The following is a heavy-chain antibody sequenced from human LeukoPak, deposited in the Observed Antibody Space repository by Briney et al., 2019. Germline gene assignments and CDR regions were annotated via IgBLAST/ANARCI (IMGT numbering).Heavy chain of an antibody. Sequence: NPSETLSLTCTVSGGSISSSSYYWGWIRQPPGKGLEWIGSIYYSGSTYYNPSLKSRVTISVDTSKNQFSLKLSSVTAADTAVYYCARDSSGWPFDYWGQGTLVTVSS. CDR2: IYYSGST. J-gene: IGHJ4*02. D-gene: IGHD6-19*01. CDR1: GGSISSSSYY. CDR3: ARDSSGWPFDY. V-gene: IGHV4-39*07.